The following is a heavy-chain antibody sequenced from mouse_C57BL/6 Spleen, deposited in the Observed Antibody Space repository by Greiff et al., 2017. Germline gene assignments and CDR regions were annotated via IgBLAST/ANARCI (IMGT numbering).Heavy chain of an antibody. J-gene: IGHJ3*01. CDR2: ISNGGGST. CDR3: ASLDSSGYFWFAY. Sequence: EVQGVESGGGLVQPGGSLKLSCAASGFTFSDYYMYWVRQTPEKRLEWVAYISNGGGSTYYPDTVKGRFTISIDNAKNTLYLQMSRLKSEDTAMYYCASLDSSGYFWFAYWGQGTLVTVSA. D-gene: IGHD3-2*02. V-gene: IGHV5-12*01. CDR1: GFTFSDYY.